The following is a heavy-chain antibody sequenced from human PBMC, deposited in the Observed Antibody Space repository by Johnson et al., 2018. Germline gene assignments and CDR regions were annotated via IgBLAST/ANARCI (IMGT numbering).Heavy chain of an antibody. D-gene: IGHD3-3*01. CDR3: ATDLGFYDFWSPSDYYFDY. CDR2: ISSSGRYI. CDR1: GFTFRNYN. V-gene: IGHV3-21*01. J-gene: IGHJ4*02. Sequence: EVQLVETGGGLVKPGTSLRLSCAASGFTFRNYNMNWVRQAPGKGLEWVSSISSSGRYIFYADSVKGRFTISRDNAKNSLYLQMNSLRAEDTAVYFCATDLGFYDFWSPSDYYFDYWGQGTLVTVSS.